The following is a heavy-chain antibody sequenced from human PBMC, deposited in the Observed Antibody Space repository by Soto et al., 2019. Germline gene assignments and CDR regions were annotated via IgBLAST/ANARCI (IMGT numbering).Heavy chain of an antibody. CDR1: VGTFSSYA. J-gene: IGHJ6*02. Sequence: GASVKVSCKASVGTFSSYAISWVRQAPGQGLEWMGGIIPIFGTANYAQKFQGRVTITADESTSTAYMELSSLRSEDTAVYYCARDTVLRFLEWLFPRDYYYGMDVWGQGTTVTVSS. D-gene: IGHD3-3*01. CDR3: ARDTVLRFLEWLFPRDYYYGMDV. V-gene: IGHV1-69*13. CDR2: IIPIFGTA.